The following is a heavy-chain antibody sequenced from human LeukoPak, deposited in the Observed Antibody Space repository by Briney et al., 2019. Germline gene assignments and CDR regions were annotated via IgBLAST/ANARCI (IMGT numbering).Heavy chain of an antibody. V-gene: IGHV1-18*01. CDR1: GYIFSNFFSSYG. J-gene: IGHJ6*02. Sequence: ASVKVSCKASGYIFSNFFSSYGITWVRQAPGQGLEWMGWISPYNGKTKFAQKFQGRVTIRADTSTSTGYMELRSLRSDDTAVYYCARDWARKYDIYGMDVWGQGTTVTVSS. CDR2: ISPYNGKT. CDR3: ARDWARKYDIYGMDV. D-gene: IGHD3-9*01.